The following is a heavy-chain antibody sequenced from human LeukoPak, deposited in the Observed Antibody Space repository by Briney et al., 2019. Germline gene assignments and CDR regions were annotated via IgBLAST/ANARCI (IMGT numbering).Heavy chain of an antibody. V-gene: IGHV3-23*01. CDR2: ISASGDST. J-gene: IGHJ5*02. CDR1: GFTFNSYA. D-gene: IGHD3-10*01. Sequence: PGGSLRPSCAASGFTFNSYAMSWVRQAPGKGLEWVSTISASGDSTYHADSVKGRFTISRGNSKNTLYLQMNSLRAEDTAVYYCAKEGTSYYYASGPHNWFDPWGQGTLVTVSS. CDR3: AKEGTSYYYASGPHNWFDP.